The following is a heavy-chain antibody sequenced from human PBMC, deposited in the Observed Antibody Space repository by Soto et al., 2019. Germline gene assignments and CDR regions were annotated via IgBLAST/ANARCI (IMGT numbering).Heavy chain of an antibody. V-gene: IGHV4-31*03. D-gene: IGHD2-2*01. CDR3: ARSEVVPQTPRGGFDY. CDR2: IYYSGST. Sequence: QVQLQESGPGLVKPSQTLSLTCTVSGGSISSGGYYWSWIRQHPGKGLEWIGYIYYSGSTYYNPSLKSRVTISVDTSKNQFSLKLSSVTAADTAVYYCARSEVVPQTPRGGFDYWGQGTLVTVSS. CDR1: GGSISSGGYY. J-gene: IGHJ4*02.